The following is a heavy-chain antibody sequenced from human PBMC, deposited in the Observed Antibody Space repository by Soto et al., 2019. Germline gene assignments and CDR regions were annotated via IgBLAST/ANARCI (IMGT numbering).Heavy chain of an antibody. V-gene: IGHV5-10-1*01. CDR2: IDPADAYA. D-gene: IGHD5-12*01. Sequence: GESLKISCSAAGYNLVTHWITRVRQKPGTGLEWMGRIDPADAYARYSPSFEGHVTMSVDMSINTDYLQCNSLRASDSAIYYCAKHIEDCYFGLDAWGQGTSVTVSS. J-gene: IGHJ6*02. CDR3: AKHIEDCYFGLDA. CDR1: GYNLVTHW.